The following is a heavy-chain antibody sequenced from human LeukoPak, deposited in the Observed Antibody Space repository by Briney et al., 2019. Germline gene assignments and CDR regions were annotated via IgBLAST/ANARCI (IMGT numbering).Heavy chain of an antibody. J-gene: IGHJ5*02. V-gene: IGHV3-23*01. CDR1: GFSISSSA. CDR2: ITRTGSNT. D-gene: IGHD2-8*02. CDR3: AKDTGGRLGP. Sequence: GGSLRLSCAATGFSISSSATTWVRQVPGKGLDWVSTITRTGSNTFYADSVKGRFTISRNNSNNTLYLQMNSLRVEDTAMYFCAKDTGGRLGPWGQGTLVTVSS.